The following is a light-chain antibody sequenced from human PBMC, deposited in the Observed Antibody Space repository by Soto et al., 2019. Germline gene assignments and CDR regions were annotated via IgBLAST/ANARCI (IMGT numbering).Light chain of an antibody. CDR2: GTS. J-gene: IGKJ4*01. Sequence: IVLTQSPDTLTFSHVARPSLSYQYIQSISSTQLVWYQQKPGQAPRLLIYGTSTRATGGPARLSGSGYGTEFTLTISNLQSEDFAAYYCQQYNDWPPLTFGGGTKVDIK. CDR1: QSISST. CDR3: QQYNDWPPLT. V-gene: IGKV3-15*01.